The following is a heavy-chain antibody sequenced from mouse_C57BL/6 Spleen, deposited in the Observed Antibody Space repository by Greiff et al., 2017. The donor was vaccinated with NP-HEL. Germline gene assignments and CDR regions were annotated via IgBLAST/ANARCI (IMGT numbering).Heavy chain of an antibody. CDR1: GYTFTDHT. J-gene: IGHJ1*03. CDR2: IYPRDGST. V-gene: IGHV1-78*01. CDR3: ARGGPRDYGSSYGWYFDV. D-gene: IGHD1-1*01. Sequence: VQLQQSDAELVKPGASVKISCKVSGYTFTDHTIHWMKQRPEQGLEWIGYIYPRDGSTKYNEKFKGKATLTADKSSSTAYMQLNSLTSEDSAVYFWARGGPRDYGSSYGWYFDVWGTGTTVTVSS.